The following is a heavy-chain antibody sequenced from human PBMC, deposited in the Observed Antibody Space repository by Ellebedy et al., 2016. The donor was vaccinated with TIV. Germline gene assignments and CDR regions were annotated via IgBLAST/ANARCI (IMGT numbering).Heavy chain of an antibody. CDR1: GFTLSTYW. J-gene: IGHJ4*02. V-gene: IGHV3-7*01. CDR2: MRQDGREE. CDR3: ARETGYYFDY. Sequence: PGGSLRLSCAASGFTLSTYWMNWVRQAPGKGLEWVASMRQDGREEYFVDSVKGRFTISRDNTNNSLYLQMNSLRAEDTAVYFCARETGYYFDYWGQGTLVIVSS. D-gene: IGHD6-25*01.